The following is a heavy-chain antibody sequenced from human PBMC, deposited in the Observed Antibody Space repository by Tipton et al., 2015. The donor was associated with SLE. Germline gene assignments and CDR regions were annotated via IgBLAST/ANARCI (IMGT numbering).Heavy chain of an antibody. CDR2: INHSGST. CDR1: GGSFSGYY. J-gene: IGHJ6*03. CDR3: ARVSPYYYYMDV. V-gene: IGHV4-34*01. Sequence: TLSLTCAVYGGSFSGYYWSWIRQPPGKGLEWIGEINHSGSTNYNPSLKSRVTISVDTSKNQFSLKLSSVTAADTAVYYCARVSPYYYYMDVWGKGTTVTVSS.